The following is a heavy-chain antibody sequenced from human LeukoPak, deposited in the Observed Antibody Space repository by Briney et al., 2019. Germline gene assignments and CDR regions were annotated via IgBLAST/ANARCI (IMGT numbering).Heavy chain of an antibody. CDR3: ARHQDYYDSSGYLDY. J-gene: IGHJ4*02. V-gene: IGHV4-59*08. CDR1: GGSISSYY. Sequence: TSETLSLTCTVSGGSISSYYWSWIRQPPGKGLEWIGCIYYSGSTNYNPSLKSRVTISVDTSKNQFSLKLSSVTAADTAVYYCARHQDYYDSSGYLDYWGQGTLVTVSS. CDR2: IYYSGST. D-gene: IGHD3-22*01.